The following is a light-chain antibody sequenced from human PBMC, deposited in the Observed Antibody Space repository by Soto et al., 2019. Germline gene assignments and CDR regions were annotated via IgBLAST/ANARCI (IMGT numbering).Light chain of an antibody. Sequence: EIVLTQSAGTLSLSPGEGATLSWRASQSVRYNYLAWYQQKNGQAPRLLIYGVSTRATGIPDRFSGSGYGTDFNLTISRLDTEDFAVYYCQQYGTSPRTFGQGTKVDIK. J-gene: IGKJ1*01. CDR3: QQYGTSPRT. CDR1: QSVRYNY. CDR2: GVS. V-gene: IGKV3-20*01.